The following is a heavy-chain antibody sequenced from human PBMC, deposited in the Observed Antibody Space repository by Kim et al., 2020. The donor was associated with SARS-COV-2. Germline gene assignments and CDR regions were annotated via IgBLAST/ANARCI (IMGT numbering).Heavy chain of an antibody. V-gene: IGHV3-64D*09. Sequence: GGSLRLSCSASGFTFSNCDMNWVRQPPGKGLEYVSAITRDGIGAYHADSVTGRFTISRDNSKNTLYLQMNNLRPEDTAVYYCVKSPSSGWYGDYWGQGTLVTVSS. D-gene: IGHD6-19*01. J-gene: IGHJ4*02. CDR1: GFTFSNCD. CDR2: ITRDGIGA. CDR3: VKSPSSGWYGDY.